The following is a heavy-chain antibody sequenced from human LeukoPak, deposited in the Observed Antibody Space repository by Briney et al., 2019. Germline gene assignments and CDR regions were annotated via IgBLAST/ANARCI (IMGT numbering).Heavy chain of an antibody. CDR2: IYYSGST. Sequence: SETLSLTCTVSGGSISSYYWSWIRQPPGKGLEWIGYIYYSGSTNYNPSLKSRVTISVDTSKNQFSLKLSSVTAADTAVYYCARVGYYYDSSGYYPTAHDAFDIWGQGTMVTVSS. D-gene: IGHD3-22*01. V-gene: IGHV4-59*01. CDR1: GGSISSYY. J-gene: IGHJ3*02. CDR3: ARVGYYYDSSGYYPTAHDAFDI.